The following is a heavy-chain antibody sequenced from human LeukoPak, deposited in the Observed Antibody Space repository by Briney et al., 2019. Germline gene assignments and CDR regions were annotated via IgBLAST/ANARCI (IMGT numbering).Heavy chain of an antibody. CDR3: VKDLSGSWAFDH. Sequence: GGSLRLSCAASGFTFSSYGMHWVRQAPGKGLEWVAVISYDGSNKYYADSVKGRFTISRDNSKNTLYLQMNSLRPEDTAAYVCVKDLSGSWAFDHWGQGTLVTVSS. CDR1: GFTFSSYG. J-gene: IGHJ4*02. D-gene: IGHD1-26*01. V-gene: IGHV3-30*18. CDR2: ISYDGSNK.